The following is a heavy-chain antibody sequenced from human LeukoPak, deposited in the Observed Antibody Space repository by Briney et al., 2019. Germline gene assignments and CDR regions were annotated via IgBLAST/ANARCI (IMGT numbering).Heavy chain of an antibody. V-gene: IGHV4-39*01. Sequence: PSETLSLTCTVSGGSISSGSYYWGWIRQPPGKGLEWIGSIYYSGSTYYNPSLKSRVTISVDTSKNQFSLKLSSVTAADTAVYYCARRKYSSSSRWFDPWGQGTLVTVSS. J-gene: IGHJ5*02. CDR1: GGSISSGSYY. D-gene: IGHD6-6*01. CDR2: IYYSGST. CDR3: ARRKYSSSSRWFDP.